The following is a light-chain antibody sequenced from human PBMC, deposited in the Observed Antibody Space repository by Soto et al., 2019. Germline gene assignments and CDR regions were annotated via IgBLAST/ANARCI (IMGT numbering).Light chain of an antibody. CDR3: QQTYTTPRMFT. Sequence: DLQMTQSPSSLSASVGDRVTITCRASQNINNYLNWYQQKPGKAPKLLIYAASSLQGGVPSRFSGSGSGTDFTLTISSLQPEDFATYYCQQTYTTPRMFTFGQGTKVEIK. CDR2: AAS. J-gene: IGKJ2*01. CDR1: QNINNY. V-gene: IGKV1-39*01.